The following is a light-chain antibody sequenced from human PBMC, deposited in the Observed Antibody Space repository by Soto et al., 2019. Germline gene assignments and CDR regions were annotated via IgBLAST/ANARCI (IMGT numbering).Light chain of an antibody. V-gene: IGLV7-43*01. CDR2: NTS. Sequence: QAVVTQEPSLTVSPGGTVTLTCASSTGAVTSGYYPNWFQQKPGQAPRALIYNTSNKHSWTPARFSGSLLGGKAALTLSGVQPEDEAEYYCLLYYGAAGVFGEGTKLTVL. CDR3: LLYYGAAGV. CDR1: TGAVTSGYY. J-gene: IGLJ2*01.